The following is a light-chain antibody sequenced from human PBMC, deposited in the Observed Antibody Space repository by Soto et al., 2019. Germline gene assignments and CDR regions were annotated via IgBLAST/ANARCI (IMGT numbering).Light chain of an antibody. V-gene: IGKV1-39*01. J-gene: IGKJ4*01. CDR3: QQTYNHPLT. Sequence: MQMTQSPSSLYASVRGTVTITCRASQNIDFSSNWYQQKPGRAPKLLIYGSSALQSGVPSRFRGSGSGTEFTLTINTLQPEDFATYYCQQTYNHPLTFGGGTKVDIK. CDR1: QNIDFS. CDR2: GSS.